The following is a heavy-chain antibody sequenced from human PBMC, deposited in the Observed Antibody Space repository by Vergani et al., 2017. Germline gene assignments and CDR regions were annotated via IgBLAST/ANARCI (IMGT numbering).Heavy chain of an antibody. CDR3: LAVAGTNYYYYYIDV. CDR1: GFTFSGSA. D-gene: IGHD6-13*01. V-gene: IGHV3-73*02. J-gene: IGHJ6*03. Sequence: EVQLVESGGGLVQPGGSLKLSCAASGFTFSGSAMHWVRQASGKGLEWVGRIRTKANSYATAYAASVKGGFTIYRHDSQNTAYLQMNSLKTEDTAVYYCLAVAGTNYYYYYIDVWGKGPTITVS. CDR2: IRTKANSYAT.